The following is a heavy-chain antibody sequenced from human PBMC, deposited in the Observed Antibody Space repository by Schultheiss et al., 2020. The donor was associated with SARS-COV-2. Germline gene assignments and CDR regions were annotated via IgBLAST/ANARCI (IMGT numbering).Heavy chain of an antibody. V-gene: IGHV4-61*02. CDR1: GGSISSGGYY. CDR3: ASGIAARPGGAFDI. Sequence: SETLSLTCTVSGGSISSGGYYWSWIRQPAGKGLEWIGRIYTSGSTNYNPSLKSRVTISVDTSKNQFSLKLSSVTAADTAVYYCASGIAARPGGAFDIWGQGTMVTVSS. CDR2: IYTSGST. J-gene: IGHJ3*02. D-gene: IGHD6-6*01.